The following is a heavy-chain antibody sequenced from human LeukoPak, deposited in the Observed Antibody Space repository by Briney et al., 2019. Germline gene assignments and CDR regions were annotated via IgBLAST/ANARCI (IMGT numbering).Heavy chain of an antibody. V-gene: IGHV3-23*01. CDR2: ISGSGGST. J-gene: IGHJ4*02. D-gene: IGHD3-16*01. CDR3: AKCLFQVGYFDY. Sequence: PGGSLRPSCAASGFTFSSYAMSWVRQAPGKGLEWVSAISGSGGSTYYADSVKGRFTISRDNSKNTLYLQMNSLRAEDTAVYYCAKCLFQVGYFDYWGQGTLVTVSS. CDR1: GFTFSSYA.